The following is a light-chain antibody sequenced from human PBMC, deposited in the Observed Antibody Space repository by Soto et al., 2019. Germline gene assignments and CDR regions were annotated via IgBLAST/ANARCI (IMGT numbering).Light chain of an antibody. CDR3: LQYHNLWA. CDR2: RAS. CDR1: QGVRSN. V-gene: IGKV3-15*01. J-gene: IGKJ1*01. Sequence: EIVMNQSPATLSVSPGERATLSCRASQGVRSNLAWYQQKPGQAPRLLIYRASTRATGIPARFSGSGSGTEFTLTISSLQSEDFTVYSCLQYHNLWAFGQGTKVDNK.